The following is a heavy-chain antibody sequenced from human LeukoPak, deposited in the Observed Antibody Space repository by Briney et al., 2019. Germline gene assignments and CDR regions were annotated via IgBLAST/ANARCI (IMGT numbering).Heavy chain of an antibody. D-gene: IGHD3-22*01. CDR2: INPSGGST. Sequence: ASVKVSCKASGYTFTSYYMHWVRQAPGQGLEWKGIINPSGGSTSYAQKFQGRVTMTRDTSTSTVYMELSSLRSEDTAVYYCAREYYYDSSGYCFDYWGQGTPVTVSS. J-gene: IGHJ4*02. V-gene: IGHV1-46*01. CDR1: GYTFTSYY. CDR3: AREYYYDSSGYCFDY.